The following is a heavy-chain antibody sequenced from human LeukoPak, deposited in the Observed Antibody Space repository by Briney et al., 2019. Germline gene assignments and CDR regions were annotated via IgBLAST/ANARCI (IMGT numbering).Heavy chain of an antibody. J-gene: IGHJ4*02. CDR2: INHSGST. D-gene: IGHD2-2*03. Sequence: SETLSLTCAVYGGSFSGYYWSWIRQPPGKGLEWIGEINHSGSTNHNPSLKSRVTISVDTSKNQFSLKLSSVTAADTAVYYCAADNGYCSSTSCLLPIDYWGQGTLVTVSS. CDR1: GGSFSGYY. CDR3: AADNGYCSSTSCLLPIDY. V-gene: IGHV4-34*01.